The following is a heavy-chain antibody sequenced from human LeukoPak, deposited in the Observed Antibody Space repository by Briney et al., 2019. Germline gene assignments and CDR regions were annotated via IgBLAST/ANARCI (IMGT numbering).Heavy chain of an antibody. CDR2: IIPLIGTT. D-gene: IGHD3-9*01. CDR3: ARGFKYFDWLLDY. V-gene: IGHV1-69*05. CDR1: GGTFSTYA. Sequence: ASVKVSCKASGGTFSTYAISWVRQAPGQGLEWMGGIIPLIGTTNYAQKFQGRVTMTRDTSITTAYMELSRLRSDDTAVYYCARGFKYFDWLLDYWGQGTLVTVSS. J-gene: IGHJ4*02.